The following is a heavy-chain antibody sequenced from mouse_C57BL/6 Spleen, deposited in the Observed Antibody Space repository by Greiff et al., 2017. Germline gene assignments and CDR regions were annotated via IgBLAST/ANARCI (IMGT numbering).Heavy chain of an antibody. CDR2: INPNNGGT. J-gene: IGHJ2*01. Sequence: VHLQQSGPELVKPGASVKIPCKASGYTFTDYNMDWVKQSHGKSLEWIGDINPNNGGTIYNQKFKGKATLTVDKSSSTAYMELRSLTSADTAVYYCARVRIYDEYDGYFDYWGQVTTLTVSS. D-gene: IGHD2-4*01. V-gene: IGHV1-18*01. CDR3: ARVRIYDEYDGYFDY. CDR1: GYTFTDYN.